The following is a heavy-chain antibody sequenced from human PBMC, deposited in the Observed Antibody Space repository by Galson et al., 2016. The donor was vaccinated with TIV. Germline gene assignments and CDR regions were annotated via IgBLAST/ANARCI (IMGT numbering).Heavy chain of an antibody. CDR2: IDPSGGST. V-gene: IGHV1-46*03. J-gene: IGHJ4*02. D-gene: IGHD3-10*01. CDR1: GYTFTRYY. Sequence: SVKVSCKASGYTFTRYYMHWMRQAPGHGLEWMGVIDPSGGSTTYAQKFQGRVTMTRDTSTSTVYMELSSLTSEDTAVYYCATYGSGRQASFDFWGQGSLVTVSS. CDR3: ATYGSGRQASFDF.